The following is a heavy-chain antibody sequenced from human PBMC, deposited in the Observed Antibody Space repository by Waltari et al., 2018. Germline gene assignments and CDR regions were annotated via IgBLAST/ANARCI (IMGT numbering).Heavy chain of an antibody. D-gene: IGHD3-22*01. J-gene: IGHJ4*02. CDR3: ASWGYYYDSSGYYRPIDY. CDR2: IYYSGST. Sequence: QLPGKGLEWIGYIYYSGSTNYNPSLKSRVTISVDTSKNQFSLKLSSVTAADTAVYYCASWGYYYDSSGYYRPIDYWGQGTLVTVSS. V-gene: IGHV4-59*01.